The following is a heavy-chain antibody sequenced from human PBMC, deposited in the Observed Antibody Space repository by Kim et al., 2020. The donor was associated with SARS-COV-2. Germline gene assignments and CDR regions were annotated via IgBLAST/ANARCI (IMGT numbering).Heavy chain of an antibody. J-gene: IGHJ6*02. CDR1: GFTFSDYY. CDR2: ISSSSYT. D-gene: IGHD3-16*02. Sequence: GGSLRLSCAASGFTFSDYYMSWIRQAPGKGLEWVSYISSSSYTNYADSVKGRFTISRDNAKNSLYLQMNSLRAEDTAVYYCARVGYDYVWGSYRDYNYYYGMDVWGQGTTVTVSS. V-gene: IGHV3-11*05. CDR3: ARVGYDYVWGSYRDYNYYYGMDV.